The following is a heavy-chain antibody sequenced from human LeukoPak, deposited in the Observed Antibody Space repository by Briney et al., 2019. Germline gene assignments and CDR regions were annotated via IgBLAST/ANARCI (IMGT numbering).Heavy chain of an antibody. CDR2: INHSGST. CDR1: GGSFSGYY. J-gene: IGHJ4*02. CDR3: ARGLALEVSFDY. Sequence: SETLSLTCAVCGGSFSGYYWSWIRQPPGKGLEWIGEINHSGSTNYNPSLKSRVTMSVDTSKNQFSLKLSSVTAADTAVYYCARGLALEVSFDYWGQGTLVTVSS. V-gene: IGHV4-34*01. D-gene: IGHD1-1*01.